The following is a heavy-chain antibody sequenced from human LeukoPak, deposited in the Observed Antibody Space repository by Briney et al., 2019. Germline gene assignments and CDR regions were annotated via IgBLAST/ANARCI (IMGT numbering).Heavy chain of an antibody. V-gene: IGHV4-39*07. J-gene: IGHJ3*02. CDR1: GGSISSSSYY. Sequence: PSETLSLTCTVSGGSISSSSYYWGWIRQPPGKGLEWIGSIYYSGSTYYNPSLKSRVTISVDTSKNQFSLKLSSVTAADTAVYYCARDYYDGGGAFDIWGQGTMVTVSS. D-gene: IGHD3-10*02. CDR2: IYYSGST. CDR3: ARDYYDGGGAFDI.